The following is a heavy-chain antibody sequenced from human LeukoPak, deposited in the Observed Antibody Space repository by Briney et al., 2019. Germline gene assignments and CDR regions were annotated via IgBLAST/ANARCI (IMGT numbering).Heavy chain of an antibody. J-gene: IGHJ4*02. CDR2: ISSSSSYI. Sequence: SGGSLRLSCAASGFTFSSYSMNWVRQAPGKGLEWVSSISSSSSYIYYADSVTGRFTISRDNAKNSLYLQMNSLRAEDTAVYYCARDSDSSGYCDYWGQGTLVTVSS. V-gene: IGHV3-21*01. D-gene: IGHD3-22*01. CDR1: GFTFSSYS. CDR3: ARDSDSSGYCDY.